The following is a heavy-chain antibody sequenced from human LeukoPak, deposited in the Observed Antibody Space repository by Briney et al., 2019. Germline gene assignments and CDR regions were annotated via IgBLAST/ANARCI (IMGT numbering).Heavy chain of an antibody. V-gene: IGHV3-23*01. J-gene: IGHJ3*02. CDR1: GFTFSSYA. CDR2: ISGSGGST. D-gene: IGHD3-10*01. CDR3: AKGVLDYGSGSWILTNAFDI. Sequence: PGGSLRLSCAASGFTFSSYAMSWVRQAPGKGLEGVSAISGSGGSTYYADSVKGRFTISRDNSKNTLYLQMNSLRAEGTAVYYCAKGVLDYGSGSWILTNAFDIWGQGTMVTVSS.